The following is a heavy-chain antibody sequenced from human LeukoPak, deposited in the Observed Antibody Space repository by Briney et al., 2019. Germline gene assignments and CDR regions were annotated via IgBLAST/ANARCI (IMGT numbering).Heavy chain of an antibody. J-gene: IGHJ4*02. CDR2: IGSTGTDR. Sequence: EGSLRLSCAASGFSFSSSGINWVRQAPGKGLEWVSSIGSTGTDRYSADSVKCQFTISRDNAKTSLYLQMNSLRAEDTAVYYCATETIGRHYDYWGQGTLLTVSS. V-gene: IGHV3-21*01. CDR1: GFSFSSSG. D-gene: IGHD1-14*01. CDR3: ATETIGRHYDY.